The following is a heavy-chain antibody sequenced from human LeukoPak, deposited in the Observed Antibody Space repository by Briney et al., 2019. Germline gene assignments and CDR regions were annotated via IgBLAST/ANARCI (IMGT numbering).Heavy chain of an antibody. CDR1: GFTFSSYE. Sequence: GGSLRLSCAASGFTFSSYEMNWVRQAPGKGLEWVSYISSSGSTIYYADSVKGRFTISRDNAENSLYLQMNSLRAEDTAVYYCAEPGITMIGGVWGKGTTVTISS. J-gene: IGHJ6*04. V-gene: IGHV3-48*03. CDR2: ISSSGSTI. D-gene: IGHD3-10*02. CDR3: AEPGITMIGGV.